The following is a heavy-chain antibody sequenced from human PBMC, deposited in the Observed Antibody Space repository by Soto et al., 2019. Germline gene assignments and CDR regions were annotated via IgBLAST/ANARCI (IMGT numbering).Heavy chain of an antibody. CDR1: GFTFSSYG. D-gene: IGHD3-22*01. Sequence: GGSLRLSCAASGFTFSSYGMHWVRQAPGKGLEWVAVIWYDGSNKYYADSVKGRFTISRDNSKKTLYLQMNSLRAEDTAVYYCARDCYYDSSGYPCAFDIWGQGTMVTVSS. V-gene: IGHV3-33*01. CDR3: ARDCYYDSSGYPCAFDI. J-gene: IGHJ3*02. CDR2: IWYDGSNK.